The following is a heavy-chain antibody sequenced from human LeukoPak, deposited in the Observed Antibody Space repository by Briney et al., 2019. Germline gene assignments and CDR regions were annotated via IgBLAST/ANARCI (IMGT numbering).Heavy chain of an antibody. J-gene: IGHJ4*02. CDR3: AKPSTALRVFLSFIDY. CDR1: GFTFSSYA. D-gene: IGHD2/OR15-2a*01. Sequence: PGGSLRLSCAASGFTFSSYAMSWVRQAPGKGLEWVSAISGSGGSTYYADSVKGRFTISRDNSKNTLYLQMNSLRAEDTAVYYCAKPSTALRVFLSFIDYWGQGTLVTVSS. V-gene: IGHV3-23*01. CDR2: ISGSGGST.